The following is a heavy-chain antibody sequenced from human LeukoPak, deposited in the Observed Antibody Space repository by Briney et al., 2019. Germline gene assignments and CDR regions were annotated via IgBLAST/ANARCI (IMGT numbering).Heavy chain of an antibody. CDR3: ARGGWGSSPYFDY. Sequence: GASVTVSCKTSGYTFTGYYMHWVRQAPGQGLEWMGSVDPNTGDTNYPQNFQGRVTMTRDTSISTAYMELSSLRYDDTAVYYCARGGWGSSPYFDYWGQGTLVTVSS. D-gene: IGHD6-6*01. J-gene: IGHJ4*02. V-gene: IGHV1-2*02. CDR1: GYTFTGYY. CDR2: VDPNTGDT.